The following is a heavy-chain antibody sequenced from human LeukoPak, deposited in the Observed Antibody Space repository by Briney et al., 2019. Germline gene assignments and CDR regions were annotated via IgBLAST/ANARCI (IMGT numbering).Heavy chain of an antibody. CDR1: GGTLSSYA. CDR3: ALAVAGSTFDI. CDR2: ISPIFGTA. J-gene: IGHJ3*02. D-gene: IGHD6-19*01. V-gene: IGHV1-69*05. Sequence: SVKVSCKASGGTLSSYAISWVRQAPGEGLEWMGRISPIFGTANYAQKFQGRVTITTDESTSTAYMELSSLRSEDTAVYYCALAVAGSTFDIWGQGTMVTVSS.